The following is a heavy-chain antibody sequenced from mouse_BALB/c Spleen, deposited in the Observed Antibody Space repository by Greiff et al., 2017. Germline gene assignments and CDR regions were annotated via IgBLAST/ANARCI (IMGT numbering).Heavy chain of an antibody. J-gene: IGHJ3*01. CDR1: GYTFTSYD. D-gene: IGHD2-4*01. Sequence: VQLVESGPELVKPGALVKISCKASGYTFTSYDINWVKQRPGQGLEWIGWIYPGDGSTKYNEKFKGKATLTADKSSSTAYMQLSSLTNEDSAVYYCTRAITRGWFAYWGQGTLVTVSA. CDR2: IYPGDGST. V-gene: IGHV1S56*01. CDR3: TRAITRGWFAY.